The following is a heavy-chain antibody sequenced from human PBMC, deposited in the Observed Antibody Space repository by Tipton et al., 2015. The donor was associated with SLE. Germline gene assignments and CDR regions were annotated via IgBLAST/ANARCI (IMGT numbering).Heavy chain of an antibody. D-gene: IGHD3-22*01. Sequence: TLSLTCTVSGGSISSYYWSWIRQPPGKGLEWVGYISNSGSTSYNPSLKSRVTLSADRSRNQFSLKLSSVTSADTATYFCARAPLYYYDSSGYYGMDVWGQGTTVTVSS. J-gene: IGHJ6*02. CDR3: ARAPLYYYDSSGYYGMDV. V-gene: IGHV4-59*01. CDR1: GGSISSYY. CDR2: ISNSGST.